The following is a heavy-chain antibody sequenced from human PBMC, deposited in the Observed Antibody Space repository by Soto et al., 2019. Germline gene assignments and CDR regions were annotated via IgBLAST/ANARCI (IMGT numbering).Heavy chain of an antibody. D-gene: IGHD3-3*02. CDR1: GDSIISSDFY. J-gene: IGHJ5*02. CDR3: ARQSLALRKNNWFDH. Sequence: LSLTCTVSGDSIISSDFYWGWVRQPPGKGLEWIGSIFYLGSSYYNPSLKSRVTMSVDTSKNQFSLRLRSVTAADTALYFCARQSLALRKNNWFDHWGQGIMVTVSS. V-gene: IGHV4-39*01. CDR2: IFYLGSS.